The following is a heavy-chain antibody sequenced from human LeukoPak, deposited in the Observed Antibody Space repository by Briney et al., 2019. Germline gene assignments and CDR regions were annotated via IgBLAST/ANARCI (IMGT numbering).Heavy chain of an antibody. CDR3: ARRDIPAAMLAAFDI. CDR1: GGSISSSSYY. Sequence: PSETLSLTCTVSGGSISSSSYYRGWIRQPPGKGLEWIGSIYYSGSTYYNPSLKSRVTISVDTSKNQFSLKLSSVTAADTAVYYCARRDIPAAMLAAFDIWGQGTMVTVSS. V-gene: IGHV4-39*01. D-gene: IGHD2-2*01. CDR2: IYYSGST. J-gene: IGHJ3*02.